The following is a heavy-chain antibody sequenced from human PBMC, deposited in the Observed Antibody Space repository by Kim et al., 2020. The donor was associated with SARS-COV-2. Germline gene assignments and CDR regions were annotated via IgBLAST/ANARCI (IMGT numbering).Heavy chain of an antibody. CDR3: ARDPGWVTMVRGVIDYYYYGMDV. Sequence: SETLSLTCAVYGGSFSGYYWSWIRQPPGKGLEWIGEINHSGSTNYNPSLKSRVTISVDTSKNQFSLKLSSVTAADTAVYYCARDPGWVTMVRGVIDYYYYGMDVWGQGTTVTVSS. D-gene: IGHD3-10*01. V-gene: IGHV4-34*01. CDR1: GGSFSGYY. J-gene: IGHJ6*02. CDR2: INHSGST.